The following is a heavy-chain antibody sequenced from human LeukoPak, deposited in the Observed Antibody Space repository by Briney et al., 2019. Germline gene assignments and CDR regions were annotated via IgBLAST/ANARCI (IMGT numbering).Heavy chain of an antibody. Sequence: ASVKVSCKASGYTFTSYAMNWVRQAPGQGLEWMGWINTNTGNPTYAQGFTGRFVFSLDTSVSTAYLQISSLKAEDTAVYYCARDSPTPEYSGYDRNFDYWGQGTLVTVSS. V-gene: IGHV7-4-1*02. CDR3: ARDSPTPEYSGYDRNFDY. CDR2: INTNTGNP. CDR1: GYTFTSYA. D-gene: IGHD5-12*01. J-gene: IGHJ4*02.